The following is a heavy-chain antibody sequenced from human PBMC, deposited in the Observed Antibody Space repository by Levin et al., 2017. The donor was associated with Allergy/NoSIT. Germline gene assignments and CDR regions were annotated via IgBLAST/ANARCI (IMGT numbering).Heavy chain of an antibody. V-gene: IGHV3-30-3*01. CDR1: GFTFSNYA. CDR3: AVQRSPGIVDATMGFDY. J-gene: IGHJ4*02. Sequence: AGGSLRLSCAASGFTFSNYAMHWVRQAPGKGPEWVAVISYDGSGKYYADSVKGRFTISRDNSKNTLYLQVTSLKPEDTAVYYCAVQRSPGIVDATMGFDYWGQGTLVTVSS. D-gene: IGHD1-26*01. CDR2: ISYDGSGK.